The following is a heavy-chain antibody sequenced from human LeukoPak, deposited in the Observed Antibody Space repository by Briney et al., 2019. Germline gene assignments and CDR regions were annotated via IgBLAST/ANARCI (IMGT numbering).Heavy chain of an antibody. Sequence: GGSLRLSCVASGFTFSSYSMNWVRQAPGKGLEWVSSISSSSSYIYYSDSVKGRFTISRDNAKKSLYLQMNSLRAEDTAVYYCARDAEDIVATTYYYYYYYMDVWGKGTTVTISS. CDR3: ARDAEDIVATTYYYYYYYMDV. J-gene: IGHJ6*03. CDR2: ISSSSSYI. CDR1: GFTFSSYS. D-gene: IGHD5-12*01. V-gene: IGHV3-21*01.